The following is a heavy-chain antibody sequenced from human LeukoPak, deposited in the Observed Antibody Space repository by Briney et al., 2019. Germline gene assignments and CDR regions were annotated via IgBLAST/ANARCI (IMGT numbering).Heavy chain of an antibody. Sequence: GASVKVSCKASGYTFTSYYMHWVRQAPGQGLEWMGMINPSGGSTNYAQKFQGRVTMTRDTSTSTAYMELSSLRSEDTAVYYCAKQGGITIFGVVTPGLDWFDPWGQGTLVPVSS. J-gene: IGHJ5*02. D-gene: IGHD3-3*01. CDR1: GYTFTSYY. V-gene: IGHV1-46*01. CDR2: INPSGGST. CDR3: AKQGGITIFGVVTPGLDWFDP.